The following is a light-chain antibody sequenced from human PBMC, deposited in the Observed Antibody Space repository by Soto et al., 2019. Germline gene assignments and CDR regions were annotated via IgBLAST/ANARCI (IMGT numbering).Light chain of an antibody. Sequence: IVWPKSPGTLSLSPGETATLSCRASQSVSSSYLAWYQQKPGQAPRLLIYGASSRATGIPDRFSGSGSGTDFTLTISRLEPEDFAVYYCQQYGSSLITFGQGTRMEL. CDR2: GAS. CDR3: QQYGSSLIT. J-gene: IGKJ5*01. V-gene: IGKV3-20*01. CDR1: QSVSSSY.